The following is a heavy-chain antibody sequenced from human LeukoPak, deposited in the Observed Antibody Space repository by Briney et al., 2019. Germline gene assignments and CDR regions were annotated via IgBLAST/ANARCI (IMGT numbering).Heavy chain of an antibody. CDR1: GYTFTSYG. Sequence: ASVKVSCKASGYTFTSYGISWVRQAPGQGLEWMGWISGDNGDTNYAQKLQGRVTMTTDTSTSTAYMELRSLRYDDTAVYYCARDRYGVRSGSCDYWGQGTLVTASS. CDR3: ARDRYGVRSGSCDY. D-gene: IGHD1-26*01. V-gene: IGHV1-18*01. CDR2: ISGDNGDT. J-gene: IGHJ4*02.